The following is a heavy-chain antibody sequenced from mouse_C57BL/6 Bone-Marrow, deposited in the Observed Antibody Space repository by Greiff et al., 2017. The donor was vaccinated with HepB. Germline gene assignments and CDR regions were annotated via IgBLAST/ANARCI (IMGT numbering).Heavy chain of an antibody. J-gene: IGHJ4*01. CDR2: ISSGSSTI. Sequence: EVKLVESGGGLVKPGGSLKLSCAASGFTFSDYGMHWVRQAPEKGLEWVAYISSGSSTIYYAYTVKGRFTISRDNAKNTLFLQMTSLRSEDTALCYCGRPFTVVTPMDYWGQGASDTVSS. D-gene: IGHD2-2*01. CDR3: GRPFTVVTPMDY. V-gene: IGHV5-17*01. CDR1: GFTFSDYG.